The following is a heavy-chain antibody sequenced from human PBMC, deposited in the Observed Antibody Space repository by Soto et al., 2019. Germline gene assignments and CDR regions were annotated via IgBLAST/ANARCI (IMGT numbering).Heavy chain of an antibody. V-gene: IGHV3-15*01. CDR3: TSDDPINKD. CDR1: GFTFSNAW. Sequence: GGSLRLSCAASGFTFSNAWMSWVRQAPGKGLEWVGRIKSKTNGGTTDYAAPVKGRFTISRDDSKNTLYLQMNSLETEDSAVYYCTSDDPINKDWGQGSLVTVSS. J-gene: IGHJ4*02. CDR2: IKSKTNGGTT.